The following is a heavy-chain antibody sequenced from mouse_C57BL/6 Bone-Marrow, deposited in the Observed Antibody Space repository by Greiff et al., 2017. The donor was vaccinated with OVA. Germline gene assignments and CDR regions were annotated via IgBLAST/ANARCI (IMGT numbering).Heavy chain of an antibody. D-gene: IGHD1-1*01. Sequence: VQLQQSGAELARPGASVMMSCKASGYTFTSYTMHWVKQRPGQGLEWIGYINPSSGYTKYNQKFKDKAPLTADKSSSTAYMQLSSLTSEDSAVYYCARKALLLRFYAMDYWGQGTSVTVSS. CDR2: INPSSGYT. CDR3: ARKALLLRFYAMDY. V-gene: IGHV1-4*01. J-gene: IGHJ4*01. CDR1: GYTFTSYT.